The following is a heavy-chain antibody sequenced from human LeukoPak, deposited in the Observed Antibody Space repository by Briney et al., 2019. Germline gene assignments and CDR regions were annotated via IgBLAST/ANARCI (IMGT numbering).Heavy chain of an antibody. Sequence: ASVKVSCEASGYTFTSYGISWVRQAPGQGLEWMGWISAYNGNTNYAQKLQGRVTMTTDTSTSTAYMELSSLRSEDTAVYYCAMSGENLAFDYWGQGTLVTVSS. CDR3: AMSGENLAFDY. CDR2: ISAYNGNT. CDR1: GYTFTSYG. V-gene: IGHV1-18*01. J-gene: IGHJ4*02. D-gene: IGHD3-10*01.